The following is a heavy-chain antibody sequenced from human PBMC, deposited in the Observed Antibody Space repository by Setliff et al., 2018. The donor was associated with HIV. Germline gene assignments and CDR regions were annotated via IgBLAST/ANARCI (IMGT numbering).Heavy chain of an antibody. CDR2: IVPILNTG. V-gene: IGHV1-69*13. D-gene: IGHD3-22*01. CDR3: ARISNHSSGFDY. CDR1: GGTFRSHE. Sequence: SVKVSCKASGGTFRSHEISWVRQAPGQGLEWMGGIVPILNTGNYAPKFQGRVTITADESTTTAYMELSSLRSEDTAVYYCARISNHSSGFDYWGQGTPVTVSS. J-gene: IGHJ4*02.